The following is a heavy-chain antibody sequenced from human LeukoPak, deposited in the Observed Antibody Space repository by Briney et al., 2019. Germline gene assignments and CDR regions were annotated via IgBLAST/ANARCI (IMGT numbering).Heavy chain of an antibody. Sequence: SVKVSCKASGGTFSSYAISWVRQAPGQGLERMGGIIPIFGTANYAQKFQGRVTITADESTSTAYMELSSLRSEDTAMYYCATSDSSGYYDYFDYWGQGTLVTVSS. CDR2: IIPIFGTA. CDR1: GGTFSSYA. CDR3: ATSDSSGYYDYFDY. D-gene: IGHD3-22*01. J-gene: IGHJ4*02. V-gene: IGHV1-69*01.